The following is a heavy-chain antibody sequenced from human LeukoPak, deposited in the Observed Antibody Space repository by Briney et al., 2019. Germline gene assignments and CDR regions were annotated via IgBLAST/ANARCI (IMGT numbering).Heavy chain of an antibody. CDR2: ISYDGSNK. CDR3: AKDRPFVVVVAATPPLFDY. D-gene: IGHD2-15*01. Sequence: GGSLRLSCAASGFTFSSYGMHWVRQAPGKGLEWVAVISYDGSNKYYADSVKGRFTIPRDNSKNTLYLQMNSLRAEDTAVYYCAKDRPFVVVVAATPPLFDYWGQGTLVTVSS. CDR1: GFTFSSYG. J-gene: IGHJ4*02. V-gene: IGHV3-30*18.